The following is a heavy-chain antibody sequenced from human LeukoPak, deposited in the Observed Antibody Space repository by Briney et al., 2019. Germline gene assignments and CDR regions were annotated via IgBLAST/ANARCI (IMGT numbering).Heavy chain of an antibody. CDR3: ARATARVHLYGDTFDY. CDR1: DYSISSGYY. V-gene: IGHV4-38-2*01. CDR2: IYHSGTT. J-gene: IGHJ4*02. Sequence: PSVTLSLTCDVSDYSISSGYYWAWLRQPPGKGLEWIGAIYHSGTTKYTPSLKSRVTISVDTSKNQFSLKLTSVTAADTAVYYCARATARVHLYGDTFDYWGQGTLVAVSS. D-gene: IGHD5-24*01.